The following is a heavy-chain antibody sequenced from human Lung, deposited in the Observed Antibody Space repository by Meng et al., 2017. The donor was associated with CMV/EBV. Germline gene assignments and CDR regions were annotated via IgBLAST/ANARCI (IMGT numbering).Heavy chain of an antibody. CDR3: ARASYGSGSPLGESWFDP. D-gene: IGHD3-10*01. J-gene: IGHJ5*02. CDR2: IHSRGST. Sequence: QSGPGTGEPSQTLSPTCTFSCGSISSGGYYWSWIRPHPGKGLEGIWYIHSRGSTYYHPSLRSRLTISVDTSKNPFSLKLGSVTAAGTAVYYCARASYGSGSPLGESWFDPWGQGTLVTVSS. CDR1: CGSISSGGYY. V-gene: IGHV4-31*03.